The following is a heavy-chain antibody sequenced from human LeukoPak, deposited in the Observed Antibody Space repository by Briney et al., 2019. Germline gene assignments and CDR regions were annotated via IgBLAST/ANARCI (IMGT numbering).Heavy chain of an antibody. J-gene: IGHJ4*02. CDR2: ISYDGSNK. D-gene: IGHD3-10*01. Sequence: PGGSLRLSCAASGFTFSSYAMSWVRQAPGKGLEWVAVISYDGSNKYYADSVKGRFTISRDNSKNTLYLQMNSLRAEDTAVYYCVGGFGEQQLSDYWGQGTLVTVSS. CDR3: VGGFGEQQLSDY. CDR1: GFTFSSYA. V-gene: IGHV3-30-3*01.